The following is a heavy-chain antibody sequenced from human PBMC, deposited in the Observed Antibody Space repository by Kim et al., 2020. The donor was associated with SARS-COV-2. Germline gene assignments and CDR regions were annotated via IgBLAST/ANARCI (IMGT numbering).Heavy chain of an antibody. J-gene: IGHJ4*02. D-gene: IGHD5-18*01. Sequence: ASVKVSCKASGYTFTKYAIHWVHQAPGQGLEWMGWVKPDNGVTQVSQKFQGRVTFDSDTSASTAYMVLSSLTSGDTALYYCASDGYGYGLGYYFDYWGQGTLVTVSS. V-gene: IGHV1-3*01. CDR3: ASDGYGYGLGYYFDY. CDR2: VKPDNGVT. CDR1: GYTFTKYA.